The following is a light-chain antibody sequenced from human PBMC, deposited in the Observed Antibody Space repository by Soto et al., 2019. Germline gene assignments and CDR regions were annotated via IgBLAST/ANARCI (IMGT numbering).Light chain of an antibody. Sequence: QSVLTQPPSVSGAPGQRVTISCTGSSSNIGAGYDVHWYQQLPGTAPKLLIYVNSKRPSGVPDRFSGSKSGTSASLAITGLQAEDEADYYCQSYDSSLSAVGFGGGTKLTVL. CDR1: SSNIGAGYD. CDR3: QSYDSSLSAVG. CDR2: VNS. V-gene: IGLV1-40*01. J-gene: IGLJ2*01.